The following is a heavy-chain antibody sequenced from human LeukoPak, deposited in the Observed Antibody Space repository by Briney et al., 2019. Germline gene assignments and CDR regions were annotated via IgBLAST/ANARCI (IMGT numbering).Heavy chain of an antibody. J-gene: IGHJ4*02. V-gene: IGHV3-23*01. CDR3: AKGGKWDVTPFDY. CDR2: ISGGGGST. Sequence: GGSLRLSCTASGFTVRSSYMSWVRQAPGKGLEWVSTISGGGGSTYYADSVKGRFTISRDNSKNTLYLQVNSLRAEDTAVYYCAKGGKWDVTPFDYWGQGTLVTVSS. D-gene: IGHD1-26*01. CDR1: GFTVRSSY.